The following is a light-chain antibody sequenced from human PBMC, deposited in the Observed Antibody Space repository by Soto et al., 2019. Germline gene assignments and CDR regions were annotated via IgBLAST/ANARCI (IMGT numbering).Light chain of an antibody. J-gene: IGKJ5*01. CDR2: SAS. V-gene: IGKV1-27*01. Sequence: DIQMTQSPSSLSASVGDRVTITCRARQCISVYLAWCQQKPGKVPKLLLYSASTLQSGGPSRFSGSGSRTDFTLTIRSLQPEDGATYYFQKFNTAPLTVRQGTRLEI. CDR1: QCISVY. CDR3: QKFNTAPLT.